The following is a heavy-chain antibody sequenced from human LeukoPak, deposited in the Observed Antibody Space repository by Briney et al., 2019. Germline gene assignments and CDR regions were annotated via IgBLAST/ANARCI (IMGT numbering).Heavy chain of an antibody. V-gene: IGHV1-8*01. CDR1: GYTFTSHD. J-gene: IGHJ4*02. CDR2: MSPNSGDA. D-gene: IGHD7-27*01. CDR3: VRTPPNWGFDY. Sequence: ASVKVSCKASGYTFTSHDINWVRQATGQGLEWMGWMSPNSGDAGYAQKFQGRVTMTSDSSISTAYMELSSLRSEDTAIYYCVRTPPNWGFDYWGQGTLVTVSS.